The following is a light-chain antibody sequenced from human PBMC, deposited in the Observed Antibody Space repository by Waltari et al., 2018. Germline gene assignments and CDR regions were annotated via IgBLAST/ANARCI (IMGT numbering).Light chain of an antibody. CDR3: NCRDSSGNHP. CDR2: GEN. J-gene: IGLJ1*01. Sequence: SSDLTQDPAVSVALGQTVRITCQGDSLRIHYASWYQQKPGQAPVLLIYGENNRPSGIPDRFSGSTSGNTASLTISGAQAEDEADYYCNCRDSSGNHPFGTGTKVTVL. V-gene: IGLV3-19*01. CDR1: SLRIHY.